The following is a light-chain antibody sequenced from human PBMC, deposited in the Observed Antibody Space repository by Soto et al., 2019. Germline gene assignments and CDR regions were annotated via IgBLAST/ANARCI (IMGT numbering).Light chain of an antibody. J-gene: IGLJ3*02. CDR3: CSHSTSIAWV. V-gene: IGLV2-14*01. CDR2: QVT. Sequence: QSALTQSASVSGSPGQSITISCTGTDNDVGGYDFVSWYQQHPGRAPKLLIHQVTIRLSGISSRFSGSKSGNTASLTITGLQPEDEAMYFCCSHSTSIAWVFGGGTMLTVL. CDR1: DNDVGGYDF.